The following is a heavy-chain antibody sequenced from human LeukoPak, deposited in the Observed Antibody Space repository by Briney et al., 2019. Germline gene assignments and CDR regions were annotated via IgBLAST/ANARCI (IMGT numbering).Heavy chain of an antibody. CDR3: ARVYSGGLLWFGESYYGMDV. Sequence: KASETLSLTCTVSGGSISSYYWSWIRQPPGKGLEWIGYIHYSGSTNYNPSLKSRVTISVDTSKNQFSLKLSSVTAADTAVYYCARVYSGGLLWFGESYYGMDVWGQGTTVTVSS. CDR2: IHYSGST. CDR1: GGSISSYY. V-gene: IGHV4-59*01. D-gene: IGHD3-10*01. J-gene: IGHJ6*02.